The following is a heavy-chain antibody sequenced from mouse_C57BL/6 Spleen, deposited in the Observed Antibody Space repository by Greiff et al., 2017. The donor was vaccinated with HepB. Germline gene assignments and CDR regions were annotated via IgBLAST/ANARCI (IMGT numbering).Heavy chain of an antibody. Sequence: QVQLQQSGAELVMPGASVKLSCKASGYTFTSYWMHWVKQRPGQGLEWIGEIDPSDSYTNYNQKFKGKSTLTVDKSSSTAYMQLSSLTSEDSAVYYCAVYYGNSEYWGQGTTLTVSS. CDR3: AVYYGNSEY. CDR1: GYTFTSYW. V-gene: IGHV1-69*01. J-gene: IGHJ2*01. CDR2: IDPSDSYT. D-gene: IGHD2-1*01.